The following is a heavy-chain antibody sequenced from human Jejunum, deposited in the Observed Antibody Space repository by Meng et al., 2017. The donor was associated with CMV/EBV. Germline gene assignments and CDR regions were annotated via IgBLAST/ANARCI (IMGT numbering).Heavy chain of an antibody. CDR3: ARDKIAVAGITGDY. CDR1: GYTFTISA. D-gene: IGHD6-19*01. J-gene: IGHJ4*02. V-gene: IGHV7-4-1*02. CDR2: INTSAGNP. Sequence: VQLVQSVSELKKPGASVKVSCKASGYTFTISAMNWVRQAPGQGLERMGWINTSAGNPTYAQGFTGRFVFSLDTSVSTAYLQISSLKAEDTAVYYCARDKIAVAGITGDYWGQGTLVTVSS.